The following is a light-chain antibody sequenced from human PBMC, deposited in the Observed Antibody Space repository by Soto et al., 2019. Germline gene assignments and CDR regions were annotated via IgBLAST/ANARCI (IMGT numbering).Light chain of an antibody. V-gene: IGLV2-23*01. Sequence: QSALTQPASVSGSPGQSITISCTGTSSTVGGFNVVSWYQQHPGKAPKVIIYEGIKRPSGVSNRFSGSNSGSTASLTISRLQAEDEADYYCCSYVGATTDVFGTGTKVTVL. CDR3: CSYVGATTDV. J-gene: IGLJ1*01. CDR2: EGI. CDR1: SSTVGGFNV.